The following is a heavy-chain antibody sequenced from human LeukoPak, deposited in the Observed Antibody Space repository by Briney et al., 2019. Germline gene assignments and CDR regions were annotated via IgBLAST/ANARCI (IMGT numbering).Heavy chain of an antibody. J-gene: IGHJ4*02. CDR3: AGALGFGELVYYFDY. V-gene: IGHV3-30*02. Sequence: GGSLRLSCAASGFTFSSYGMHWVRQAPGKGLEWVAFIRYDGSNKYYADSVKGRFTISRDNSKNTLYLQMNSLRAEDTAVYYCAGALGFGELVYYFDYWGQGTLVTVSS. CDR2: IRYDGSNK. CDR1: GFTFSSYG. D-gene: IGHD3-10*01.